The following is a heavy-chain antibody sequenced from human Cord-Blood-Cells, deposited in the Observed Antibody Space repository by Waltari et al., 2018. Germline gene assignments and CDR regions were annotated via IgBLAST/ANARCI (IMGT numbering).Heavy chain of an antibody. V-gene: IGHV4-34*01. CDR1: GVSFSGYY. J-gene: IGHJ6*02. Sequence: QVQLQQWGAGLLKPSETLSLTCAVYGVSFSGYYWSWIRQPPGKGLEWIGEINHSGSTNYHPSLKSRVTISVDTSKNQFSLKLSSVTAADTAVYYCARGLAVAGTEAYYYYYGMDVWGQGTTVTVSS. CDR3: ARGLAVAGTEAYYYYYGMDV. CDR2: INHSGST. D-gene: IGHD6-19*01.